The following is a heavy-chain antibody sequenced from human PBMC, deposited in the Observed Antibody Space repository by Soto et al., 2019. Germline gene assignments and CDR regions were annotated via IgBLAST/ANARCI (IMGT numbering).Heavy chain of an antibody. CDR3: ALIAAPDAFDI. V-gene: IGHV1-46*01. Sequence: GASVNVSCKASGYTFTSYYMHWVRQAPGQGLEWMGIINPSGGSTSYAQKFQGRVTMTRDTSTSTVYMGLSSLRSEDTAVYYCALIAAPDAFDIWGQGTMVTVSS. CDR1: GYTFTSYY. CDR2: INPSGGST. J-gene: IGHJ3*02. D-gene: IGHD6-13*01.